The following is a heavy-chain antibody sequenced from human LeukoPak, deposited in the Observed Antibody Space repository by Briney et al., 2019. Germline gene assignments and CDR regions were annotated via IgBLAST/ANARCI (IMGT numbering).Heavy chain of an antibody. D-gene: IGHD1-14*01. CDR2: IYYSGRT. Sequence: SETLSPTCTVSGGSISSYYWSWIRQPPGMRLEWIGYIYYSGRTNYNPSLKSRVTIAVDTSKNQFSLKLSSVTAADTAVYYCAGSLPLAESSYYFDYWGQGTLVTVSS. CDR1: GGSISSYY. V-gene: IGHV4-59*08. J-gene: IGHJ4*02. CDR3: AGSLPLAESSYYFDY.